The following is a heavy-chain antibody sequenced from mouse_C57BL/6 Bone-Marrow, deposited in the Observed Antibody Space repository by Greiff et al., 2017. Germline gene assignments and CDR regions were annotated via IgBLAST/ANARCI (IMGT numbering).Heavy chain of an antibody. CDR2: IISGSSTI. V-gene: IGHV5-17*01. J-gene: IGHJ3*01. CDR3: VYDDDLAWFAY. Sequence: EVQVVESGGGLVKPGGSLKLSCAASGFTFSDYGMHWVRQAPGQGLEWVAYIISGSSTIYYADPVKGRFTISRDNAKNTLFLQMTSLRSEDTAMYYIVYDDDLAWFAYGGQGTLVTVSA. D-gene: IGHD2-4*01. CDR1: GFTFSDYG.